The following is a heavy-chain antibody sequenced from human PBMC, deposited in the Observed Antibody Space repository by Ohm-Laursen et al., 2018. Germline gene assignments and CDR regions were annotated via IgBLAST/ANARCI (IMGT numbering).Heavy chain of an antibody. Sequence: SLRLSCTASGFTVSSNYMSWVRQAPGKGLEWVSGLMWNSDRKQYADSVKGRFTVSRDNARNSLYLQMDTLRPEDTALYFCAKDINPTGQTQNYFYYGMDLWGQGTTVIVSS. CDR2: LMWNSDRK. CDR1: GFTVSSNY. D-gene: IGHD2/OR15-2a*01. CDR3: AKDINPTGQTQNYFYYGMDL. V-gene: IGHV3-9*01. J-gene: IGHJ6*02.